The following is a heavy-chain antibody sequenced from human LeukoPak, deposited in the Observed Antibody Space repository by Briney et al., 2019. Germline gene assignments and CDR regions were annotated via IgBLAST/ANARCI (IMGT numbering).Heavy chain of an antibody. CDR2: IWYDGSNK. CDR1: GFTFSSYG. J-gene: IGHJ3*02. Sequence: PGRSLRLSCAASGFTFSSYGMHWVRQAPGKGLEWVAVIWYDGSNKYYADSVKGRFTISRDNSKNTLYLQMNSLRAEDTAVYYCARDSTQGAFDIWGQGTMVTVSS. CDR3: ARDSTQGAFDI. V-gene: IGHV3-33*01.